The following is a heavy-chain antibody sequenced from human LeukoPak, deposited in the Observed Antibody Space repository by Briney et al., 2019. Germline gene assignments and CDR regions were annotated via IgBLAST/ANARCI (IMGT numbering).Heavy chain of an antibody. D-gene: IGHD4-17*01. Sequence: SETLSLTCTVSGGSISSGDYYWSWIRQPPGKGLEWIGYIYHSGSTYYNPSLKSRVTISVDTSKNQFSLKLSSVTAADTAVYYCASYGDYAYFDYWGQGTLVTVSS. J-gene: IGHJ4*02. CDR2: IYHSGST. V-gene: IGHV4-30-4*01. CDR1: GGSISSGDYY. CDR3: ASYGDYAYFDY.